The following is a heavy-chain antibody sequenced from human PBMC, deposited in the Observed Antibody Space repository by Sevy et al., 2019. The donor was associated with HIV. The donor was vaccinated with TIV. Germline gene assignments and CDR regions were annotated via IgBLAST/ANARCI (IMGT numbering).Heavy chain of an antibody. V-gene: IGHV3-33*01. CDR1: GFTFSTYD. CDR3: GRYRVRYNYDY. Sequence: GGSLRLSCAASGFTFSTYDMHWVRQAPGKGLEWVALIWYDGTNKYYADSVKGRFTISRDNSKNTLSLQMNSLRAEDTAVYYCGRYRVRYNYDYWGQGTLVTVSS. D-gene: IGHD5-12*01. CDR2: IWYDGTNK. J-gene: IGHJ4*02.